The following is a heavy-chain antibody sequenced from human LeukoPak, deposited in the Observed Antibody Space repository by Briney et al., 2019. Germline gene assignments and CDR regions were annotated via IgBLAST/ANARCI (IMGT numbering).Heavy chain of an antibody. Sequence: SETLSLTCTVSGGSMSSYYWSWIRQSPGKGLEWIGYIYHSGSTNYNPSLKSRVTISVDTSKNQFSLKLSSVTAVDTAVYYCARGPVGGATYYDGDAFDIWGQGTMVTVSS. CDR1: GGSMSSYY. J-gene: IGHJ3*02. CDR2: IYHSGST. CDR3: ARGPVGGATYYDGDAFDI. D-gene: IGHD1-26*01. V-gene: IGHV4-59*01.